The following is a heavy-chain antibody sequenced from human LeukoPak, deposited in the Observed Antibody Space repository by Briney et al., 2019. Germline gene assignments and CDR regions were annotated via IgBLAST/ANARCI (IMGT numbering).Heavy chain of an antibody. CDR2: MNPNSGNT. CDR3: VRILRRYYYDSSGYTPDAFDI. D-gene: IGHD3-22*01. V-gene: IGHV1-8*01. J-gene: IGHJ3*02. Sequence: VASVKVSCKASGYTFTSYDINWVRQAPGQGLEWMGWMNPNSGNTGYAQKFQGRVTMTRNTSISTAYMELSSLRSEDTAVYYCVRILRRYYYDSSGYTPDAFDIWGQGTMVTVSS. CDR1: GYTFTSYD.